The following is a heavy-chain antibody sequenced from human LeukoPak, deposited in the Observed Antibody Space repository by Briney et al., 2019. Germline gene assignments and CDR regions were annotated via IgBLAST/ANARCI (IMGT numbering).Heavy chain of an antibody. CDR2: ISYSGDT. J-gene: IGHJ4*02. CDR1: GGSITSSRSY. Sequence: SETLSLSCSVSGGSITSSRSYGAWIRQPPGKGLEWIASISYSGDTYYNLSLKSRVTISVDTSENTFSLRLSSVTAADTAVYYCARVRGRDGYFDYWGLGTLLTVSA. D-gene: IGHD5-24*01. CDR3: ARVRGRDGYFDY. V-gene: IGHV4-39*07.